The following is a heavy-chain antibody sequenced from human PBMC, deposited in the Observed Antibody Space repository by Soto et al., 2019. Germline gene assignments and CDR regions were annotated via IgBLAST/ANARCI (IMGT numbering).Heavy chain of an antibody. CDR2: IKFDGSEK. V-gene: IGHV3-7*03. CDR1: GFTFSDYW. CDR3: VKDGGYCSSTPSYSPRNHYFDS. Sequence: GGSLRLSCAASGFTFSDYWMSWVRQAPGKGPEWVANIKFDGSEKQYVDSVKGRFSISRDNSRNSLFLQMNSLRAGDTAVYYCVKDGGYCSSTPSYSPRNHYFDSWGQGTLVTVSS. J-gene: IGHJ4*02. D-gene: IGHD2-8*01.